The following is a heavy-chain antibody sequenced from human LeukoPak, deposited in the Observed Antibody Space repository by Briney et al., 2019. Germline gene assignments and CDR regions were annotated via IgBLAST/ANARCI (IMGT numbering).Heavy chain of an antibody. CDR3: AKGDGYNSAFDI. D-gene: IGHD5-24*01. Sequence: PGGSLRLSCAASGLTFSRYAMSWVRQAPGKGLEWVSGISGGGDTTHHTDSVKGRFTIARDNSNDTLYLQMNGLRVEDTAVYYCAKGDGYNSAFDIWGQGTMVTASS. CDR1: GLTFSRYA. V-gene: IGHV3-23*01. CDR2: ISGGGDTT. J-gene: IGHJ3*02.